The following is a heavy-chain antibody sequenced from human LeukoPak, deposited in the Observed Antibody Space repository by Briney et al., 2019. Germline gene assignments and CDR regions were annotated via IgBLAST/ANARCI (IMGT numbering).Heavy chain of an antibody. CDR3: ARVPRTAVAI. Sequence: ASVKVSCKASGYTFISYDINWVRQATGQGLEWMGYMNPNRGKTGYAQKFQGRVTMTRNTSISTAYMELSSLRSEDTAIYYCARVPRTAVAIWGQGTMVTVSS. CDR2: MNPNRGKT. D-gene: IGHD6-19*01. V-gene: IGHV1-8*01. J-gene: IGHJ3*02. CDR1: GYTFISYD.